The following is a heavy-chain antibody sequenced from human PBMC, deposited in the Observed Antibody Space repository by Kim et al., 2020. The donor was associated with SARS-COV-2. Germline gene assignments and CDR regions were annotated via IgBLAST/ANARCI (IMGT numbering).Heavy chain of an antibody. V-gene: IGHV1-69*02. D-gene: IGHD3-9*01. Sequence: NYATKLQGRVTITADNTTSTAYIQLRSIRSADTAMYYCAAGDGSTGYYPHWGQGTLVTVSS. J-gene: IGHJ4*02. CDR3: AAGDGSTGYYPH.